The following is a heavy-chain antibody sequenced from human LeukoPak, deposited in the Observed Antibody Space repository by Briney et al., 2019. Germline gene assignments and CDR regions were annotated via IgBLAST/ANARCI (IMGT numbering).Heavy chain of an antibody. CDR2: ISSSGSSGSTI. CDR3: AKGPRIVSYGYDY. CDR1: GFTFSNYE. J-gene: IGHJ4*02. D-gene: IGHD5-18*01. V-gene: IGHV3-48*03. Sequence: PGGSLRLSCAASGFTFSNYEMNWVRQAPGKGLEWVSYISSSGSSGSTIYYADSVKGRFTISRDNAKNSLYLQMSSLRAEDTAVYYCAKGPRIVSYGYDYWGQGTLVTVSS.